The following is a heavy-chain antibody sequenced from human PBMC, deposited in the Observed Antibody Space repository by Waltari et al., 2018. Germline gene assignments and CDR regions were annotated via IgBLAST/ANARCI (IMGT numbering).Heavy chain of an antibody. CDR3: ARPFRSGWYDGSFDI. Sequence: EVQLVESGGGLVQPGGSLRLSCAASGFPFSGSWMTWVRQAPGKGLEWVANIKQDGSAKSYVDSVKGRFVISRDNAENSLSLQMNSLKAEDTAVYYCARPFRSGWYDGSFDIWGQGTMVTVSS. CDR1: GFPFSGSW. CDR2: IKQDGSAK. V-gene: IGHV3-7*04. D-gene: IGHD6-19*01. J-gene: IGHJ3*02.